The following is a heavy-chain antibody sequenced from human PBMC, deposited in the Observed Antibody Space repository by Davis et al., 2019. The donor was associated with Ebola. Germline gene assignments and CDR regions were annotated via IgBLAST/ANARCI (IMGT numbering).Heavy chain of an antibody. J-gene: IGHJ2*01. D-gene: IGHD2-21*02. Sequence: GGSLRLSCTASGFTFNRYDMNWVRQAPGKGLEWVAVIWYDGSNEYYADSVKGRFTISRDNSKNTLYLQMNSLRAEDTAVYYCVRDPALVVTGGGWFFGLWGRGTLVTVSS. CDR3: VRDPALVVTGGGWFFGL. V-gene: IGHV3-33*08. CDR1: GFTFNRYD. CDR2: IWYDGSNE.